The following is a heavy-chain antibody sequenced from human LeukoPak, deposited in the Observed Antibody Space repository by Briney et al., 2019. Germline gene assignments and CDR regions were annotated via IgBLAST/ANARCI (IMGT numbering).Heavy chain of an antibody. CDR1: GGSISSGDYY. CDR2: IYYSGST. J-gene: IGHJ4*02. Sequence: PSQTLSLTCTVSGGSISSGDYYWSWIRQPPGKGLEWIGYIYYSGSTYYNPSLKSRVTISVDTSKNQFSLKLSSVTAADTAVYYCAREGESYYGSGFHFDYWGQGTLVTVSS. V-gene: IGHV4-30-4*01. D-gene: IGHD3-10*01. CDR3: AREGESYYGSGFHFDY.